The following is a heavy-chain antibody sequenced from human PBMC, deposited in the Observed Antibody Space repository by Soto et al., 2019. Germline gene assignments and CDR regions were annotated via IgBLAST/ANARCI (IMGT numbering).Heavy chain of an antibody. D-gene: IGHD2-8*02. CDR2: VYYTGST. CDR3: ARSVSVPGAHIDY. J-gene: IGHJ4*02. Sequence: QVQLQESGPGLVKPSATLSLTCSVSGGSISGSYWSWIRQSPGKGLEWLCYVYYTGSTNYSPSLRSGVIISVDTSQNEFSLRLSSVTAADTAVYFCARSVSVPGAHIDYWGQGTQFTVSS. CDR1: GGSISGSY. V-gene: IGHV4-59*01.